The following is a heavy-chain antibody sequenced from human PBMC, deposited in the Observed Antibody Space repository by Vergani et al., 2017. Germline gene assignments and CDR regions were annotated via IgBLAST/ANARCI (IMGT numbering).Heavy chain of an antibody. Sequence: EVQLVTSGGGLVQPGGSLRLSCAASGFVFDEYALHWVRQSPGKGLEWVSSVSGSSATPYYADSVKGRFIISRDNSKNTLYLQMNSLRAEDTAVYYCARDLLRYCSSTSCYFWFDPWCQGTLVTVSS. CDR2: VSGSSATP. J-gene: IGHJ5*02. CDR3: ARDLLRYCSSTSCYFWFDP. D-gene: IGHD2-2*01. CDR1: GFVFDEYA. V-gene: IGHV3-23*04.